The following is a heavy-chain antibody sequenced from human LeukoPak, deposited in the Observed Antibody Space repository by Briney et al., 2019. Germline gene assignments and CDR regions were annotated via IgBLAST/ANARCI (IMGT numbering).Heavy chain of an antibody. V-gene: IGHV3-23*01. CDR3: ARDYVWGSYFGY. J-gene: IGHJ4*02. Sequence: PGGSLRLSCAASGFTFASYVMNWVRQAPGKGLEWVSVSGSGGSTYYADSVKGRFTISRDNSKSTVYLQMNSLRAEDTAVYYCARDYVWGSYFGYWGQGTLVTVSS. CDR2: SGSGGST. D-gene: IGHD3-16*01. CDR1: GFTFASYV.